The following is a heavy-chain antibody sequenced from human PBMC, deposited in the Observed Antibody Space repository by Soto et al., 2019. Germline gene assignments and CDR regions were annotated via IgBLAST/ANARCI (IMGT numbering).Heavy chain of an antibody. D-gene: IGHD3-10*01. CDR1: GFTFSSYG. V-gene: IGHV3-30-3*01. CDR2: ISYDGSNK. Sequence: QVQLVESGGGVVQPGRSLRLSCAASGFTFSSYGMHWVRQAPGKGLEWVAVISYDGSNKYYADSVKGRFTISRDNSEDTAVYYCARPLWRNDYNWGYFDLWGRGTLVTVS. CDR3: FDL. J-gene: IGHJ2*01.